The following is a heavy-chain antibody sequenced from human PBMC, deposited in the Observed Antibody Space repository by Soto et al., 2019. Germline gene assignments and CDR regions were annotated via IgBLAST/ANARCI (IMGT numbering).Heavy chain of an antibody. J-gene: IGHJ5*02. CDR3: AKDPSTAHADL. CDR1: SGYA. CDR2: TGATGNT. Sequence: PGGSLRLSCTALSGYAMSWVRRGKGKGLEWIISTGATGNTHYAASVGGGFTITKNYSKNTFFLQINKRRADNAVVYCGAKDPSTAHADLWGQGTLVTVSS. V-gene: IGHV3-23*01. D-gene: IGHD2-21*02.